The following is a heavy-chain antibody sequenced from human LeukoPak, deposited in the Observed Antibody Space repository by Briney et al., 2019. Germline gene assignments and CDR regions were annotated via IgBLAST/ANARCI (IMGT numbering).Heavy chain of an antibody. Sequence: GGSLRLSCAASGFTLSNYWMNWVRQAPGKGLEWVANIKQDESEKYHVDSVKGRFTISRDNSKNTLYLQMNSLTAADTAVYYCAKGVGEFGFRFDSWGQGTLVTVSS. J-gene: IGHJ4*02. CDR2: IKQDESEK. CDR1: GFTLSNYW. CDR3: AKGVGEFGFRFDS. V-gene: IGHV3-7*03. D-gene: IGHD3-16*01.